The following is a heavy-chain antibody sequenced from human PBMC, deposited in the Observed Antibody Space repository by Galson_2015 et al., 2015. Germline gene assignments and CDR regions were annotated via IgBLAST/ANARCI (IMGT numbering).Heavy chain of an antibody. V-gene: IGHV3-9*01. D-gene: IGHD4-17*01. CDR3: AKDKQGDYTNPEFDY. Sequence: SLRLSCAASGFTFDDYAMHWVRQAPGKGLEWVSGISWNSGSIGYADSVKGRFTISRDNAKNSLYLQMNSLRAEDTALYYCAKDKQGDYTNPEFDYWGQGTLVTVPS. J-gene: IGHJ4*02. CDR1: GFTFDDYA. CDR2: ISWNSGSI.